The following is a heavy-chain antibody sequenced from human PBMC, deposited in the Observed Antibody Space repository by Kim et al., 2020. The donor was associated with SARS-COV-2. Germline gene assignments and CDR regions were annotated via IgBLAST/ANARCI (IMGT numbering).Heavy chain of an antibody. J-gene: IGHJ6*02. CDR3: TRDGSSWYGYYYGMDV. CDR2: FYYSGST. D-gene: IGHD6-13*01. V-gene: IGHV4-39*01. CDR1: GGSISSNSYY. Sequence: SETLSLTCTVSGGSISSNSYYWGWIRQPPGKGLEWIGSFYYSGSTYYNPSLKSRVTISVDTSKNQFSLKLSSVTAADTAVYYCTRDGSSWYGYYYGMDVWGQGTTVTVSS.